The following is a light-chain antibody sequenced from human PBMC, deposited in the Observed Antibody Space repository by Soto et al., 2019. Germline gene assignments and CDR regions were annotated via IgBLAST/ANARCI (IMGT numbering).Light chain of an antibody. CDR1: TSSIGAGYD. CDR3: QSYDSSLQV. CDR2: GNS. J-gene: IGLJ1*01. Sequence: QSVLTQPTSVSGSPGQRVTISCTWITSSIGAGYDVHWYQQLPGTAPKLLIYGNSNRPSGVPDRFSGSKSGTSASLAITGLQAEDEADYYCQSYDSSLQVFGTGTKSPS. V-gene: IGLV1-40*01.